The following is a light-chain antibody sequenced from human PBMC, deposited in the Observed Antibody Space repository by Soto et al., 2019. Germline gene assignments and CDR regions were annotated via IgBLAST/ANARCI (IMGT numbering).Light chain of an antibody. CDR2: GAS. CDR3: QQYATSPGT. Sequence: EVVLTQSPATLSVSPGAGVTLSCRASQGIGDTLAWYHHKPGQTARLLIFGASSRATGIPDRFSGIVSGTDSTITLRGLEPEDGEVYDGQQYATSPGTFGQGTKVDIK. J-gene: IGKJ1*01. CDR1: QGIGDT. V-gene: IGKV3-20*01.